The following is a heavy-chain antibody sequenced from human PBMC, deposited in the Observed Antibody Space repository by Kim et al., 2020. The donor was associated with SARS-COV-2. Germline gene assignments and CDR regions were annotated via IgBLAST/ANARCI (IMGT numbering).Heavy chain of an antibody. J-gene: IGHJ6*02. CDR1: GFNFNNYG. CDR2: ISYDGSTK. CDR3: AKDKSGFMITFGGEGGGMDV. D-gene: IGHD3-16*01. Sequence: GGSLRLSCAASGFNFNNYGMNWVRKAPGKGLEWVALISYDGSTKYYADSLKGRFTISRDSSKNTLNLQMNSLRPEDTAVYYCAKDKSGFMITFGGEGGGMDVWGQGTTVTVSS. V-gene: IGHV3-30*18.